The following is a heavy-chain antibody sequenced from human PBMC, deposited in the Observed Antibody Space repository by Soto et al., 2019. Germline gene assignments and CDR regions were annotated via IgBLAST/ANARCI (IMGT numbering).Heavy chain of an antibody. CDR3: TRDRGRRYNDGRGYYYSAY. CDR1: GGTFSSYA. Sequence: QVHLVQSGAEVKKPGSSVKVSCKASGGTFSSYAISWVRQAPGQGREWMGGFIPIFGTTNYAQKFQDRVTISADESTSTAYMELSSLRSEDTAVYYCTRDRGRRYNDGRGYYYSAYWGQGTLVTVSS. CDR2: FIPIFGTT. V-gene: IGHV1-69*01. D-gene: IGHD3-22*01. J-gene: IGHJ4*02.